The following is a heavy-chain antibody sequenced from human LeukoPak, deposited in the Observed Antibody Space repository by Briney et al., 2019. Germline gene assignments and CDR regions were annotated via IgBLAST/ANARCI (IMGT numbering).Heavy chain of an antibody. CDR3: ARDNYYGSGSYYYYYYGMDV. CDR1: GYTFTGYY. V-gene: IGHV1-2*04. Sequence: ASVKVSCKASGYTFTGYYMHWVRQAPRQGLEWMGWINPNSGGTSYAQKFQGWVTMTRDTSISTAYMELSRLRSDDTAVYYCARDNYYGSGSYYYYYYGMDVWGQGTTVTVSS. D-gene: IGHD3-10*01. CDR2: INPNSGGT. J-gene: IGHJ6*02.